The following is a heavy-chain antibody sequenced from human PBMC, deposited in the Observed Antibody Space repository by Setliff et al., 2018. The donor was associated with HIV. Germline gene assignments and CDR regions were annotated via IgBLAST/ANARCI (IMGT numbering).Heavy chain of an antibody. V-gene: IGHV4-31*03. Sequence: TSETLSLTCKVSGDSVNSYNYYWSWIRQHPGKGLEWIGYIYYSGSSYYNPSVRSRVIMSLDTSENHFSLKLSSVTAADTAVYYCVRNSFDYVEEEWGQGTLVTVSS. CDR3: VRNSFDYVEEE. D-gene: IGHD3-9*01. CDR2: IYYSGSS. CDR1: GDSVNSYNYY. J-gene: IGHJ4*02.